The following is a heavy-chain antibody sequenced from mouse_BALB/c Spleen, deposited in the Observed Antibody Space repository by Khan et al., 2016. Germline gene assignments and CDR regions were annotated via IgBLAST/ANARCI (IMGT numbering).Heavy chain of an antibody. CDR3: ARTDQRGYFDY. Sequence: QVQLKQSGAELMKPGASVKISCKATGYTFSSYWIEWVKQRPGHGLEGIGEILPGSGSTNYNEKFRGKATFTADTSSNTAYMQLSSLTSEDSAVHYRARTDQRGYFDYWGQGTTLTVA. CDR1: GYTFSSYW. V-gene: IGHV1-9*01. J-gene: IGHJ2*01. CDR2: ILPGSGST.